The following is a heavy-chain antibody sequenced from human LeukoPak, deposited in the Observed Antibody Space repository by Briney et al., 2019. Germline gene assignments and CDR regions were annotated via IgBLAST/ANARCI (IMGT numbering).Heavy chain of an antibody. CDR2: ISPVGGGT. CDR1: GFTFRNHG. CDR3: AKNEVWWLPDS. D-gene: IGHD5-12*01. J-gene: IGHJ4*02. Sequence: PGGSLRLSCAASGFTFRNHGMNWVRQAPGKGLEWVSGISPVGGGTYYADSVKGRFTISRDDSKNTLYLQMNSLRADDTALYYCAKNEVWWLPDSWGQGALVTVSS. V-gene: IGHV3-23*01.